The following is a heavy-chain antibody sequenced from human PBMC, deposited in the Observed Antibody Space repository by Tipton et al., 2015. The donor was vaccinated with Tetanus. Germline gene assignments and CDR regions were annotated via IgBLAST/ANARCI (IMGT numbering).Heavy chain of an antibody. J-gene: IGHJ4*02. V-gene: IGHV3-53*01. Sequence: MQLVQSGGGLIQPGGSLRLSCAASGFTVSSNYMSWVRQAPGKGLEWVSVIYSGGSTYYADSVKGRFTISRDNSKNTLYLQMNSLRAEDTAVYYCARGAPNRGPTSVFDYWGQGTLVTVSS. CDR2: IYSGGST. CDR1: GFTVSSNY. D-gene: IGHD7-27*01. CDR3: ARGAPNRGPTSVFDY.